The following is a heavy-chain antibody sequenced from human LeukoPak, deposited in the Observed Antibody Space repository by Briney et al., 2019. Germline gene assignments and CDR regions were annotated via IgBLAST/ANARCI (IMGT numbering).Heavy chain of an antibody. D-gene: IGHD2-15*01. Sequence: GASVKVSCKASGYTFTSYDVNWVRQATGHGLEWMGWMNPNSGNTGLAQKFQGRVTLTRDTSLSTAYMELSNLRSDDTAVYYCARDEVVAAPNYFGMVVWGQGTTVSVSS. CDR2: MNPNSGNT. J-gene: IGHJ6*02. CDR1: GYTFTSYD. V-gene: IGHV1-8*01. CDR3: ARDEVVAAPNYFGMVV.